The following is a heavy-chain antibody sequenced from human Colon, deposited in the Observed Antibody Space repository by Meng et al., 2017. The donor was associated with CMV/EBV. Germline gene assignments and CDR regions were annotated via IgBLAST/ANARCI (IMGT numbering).Heavy chain of an antibody. CDR3: AKDLASSGYSYGGYYYGMDV. Sequence: GESLKISCAASGFTFSSYAMHWVRQAPGKGLEWVAVISYDGSNKYYADSVKGRFTISRDNSKNTLYLQMNSLRAEDTAVYYCAKDLASSGYSYGGYYYGMDVWGQGTTVTVSS. CDR1: GFTFSSYA. CDR2: ISYDGSNK. V-gene: IGHV3-30*04. D-gene: IGHD5-18*01. J-gene: IGHJ6*02.